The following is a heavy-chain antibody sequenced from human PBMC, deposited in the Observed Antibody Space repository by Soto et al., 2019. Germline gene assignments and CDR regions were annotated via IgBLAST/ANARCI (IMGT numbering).Heavy chain of an antibody. J-gene: IGHJ3*02. CDR3: ARVRSDYGDYPDAFDI. D-gene: IGHD4-17*01. Sequence: QVQLVQSGAEVKKPGSSVKVSCKASGGTFSSYAISWVRQAPGQGLEWMGGVIPIFGTANYAQKFQGRVKITADESTSTAYMELSSLRSEDTAVYYCARVRSDYGDYPDAFDIWGQGTMVTVSS. CDR2: VIPIFGTA. V-gene: IGHV1-69*12. CDR1: GGTFSSYA.